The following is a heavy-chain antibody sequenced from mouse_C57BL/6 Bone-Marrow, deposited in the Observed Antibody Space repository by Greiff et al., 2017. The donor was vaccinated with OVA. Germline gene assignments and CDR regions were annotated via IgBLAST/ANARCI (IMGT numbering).Heavy chain of an antibody. Sequence: EVQLQESGGGLVQPGGSLKLSCAASGFTFSDYGMAWVRQAPRKGPEWVAFISSGSSTIYYADTVKGRFTISRDNAKNTLFLQMTSLRSEDTAMYYCARRTGRYYFDYWGQGTTLTVSS. J-gene: IGHJ2*01. CDR2: ISSGSSTI. CDR1: GFTFSDYG. D-gene: IGHD4-1*01. CDR3: ARRTGRYYFDY. V-gene: IGHV5-17*01.